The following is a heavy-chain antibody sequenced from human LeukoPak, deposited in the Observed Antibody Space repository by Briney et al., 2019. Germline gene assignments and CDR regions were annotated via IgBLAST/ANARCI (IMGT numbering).Heavy chain of an antibody. CDR2: INPNSGGT. Sequence: GASVKVSCKASGYTFTGYYMHWVRQAPGQGLEWMGWINPNSGGTNYAQKFQGRVTMTRDTSISTAYMELSRLRSDDTAVYYCARAPRASRAAAFDYWGQGTLATVSS. CDR3: ARAPRASRAAAFDY. CDR1: GYTFTGYY. D-gene: IGHD6-13*01. J-gene: IGHJ4*02. V-gene: IGHV1-2*02.